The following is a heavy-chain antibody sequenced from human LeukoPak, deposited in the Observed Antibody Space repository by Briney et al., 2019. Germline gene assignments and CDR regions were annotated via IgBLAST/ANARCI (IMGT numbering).Heavy chain of an antibody. CDR1: GFTFSSYG. D-gene: IGHD3-22*01. J-gene: IGHJ3*02. CDR2: ISGSGGST. V-gene: IGHV3-23*01. Sequence: PGGSLRLSCAASGFTFSSYGMSWVRQAPGKGLEWVSAISGSGGSTYYADSVKGRFTISRDNSKNTLYLQMNSLRPEDTAVYYCAKDAPKYYYDSSGYHDAFHIWGQGTMVTVSS. CDR3: AKDAPKYYYDSSGYHDAFHI.